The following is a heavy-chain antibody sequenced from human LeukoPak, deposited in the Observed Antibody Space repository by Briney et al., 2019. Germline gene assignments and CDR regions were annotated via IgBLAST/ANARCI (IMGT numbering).Heavy chain of an antibody. Sequence: GGSLKLSCAASGFTFSGSVLHWVRQASGKGLEWIGRIRSKTNNYATVYPASVKGRFNSSRDDSKNTAYLQMSSLKTEDTAVYYCTRDFWGGYYMGWGQGTLVTVSS. CDR2: IRSKTNNYAT. J-gene: IGHJ4*02. CDR3: TRDFWGGYYMG. D-gene: IGHD3-3*01. V-gene: IGHV3-73*01. CDR1: GFTFSGSV.